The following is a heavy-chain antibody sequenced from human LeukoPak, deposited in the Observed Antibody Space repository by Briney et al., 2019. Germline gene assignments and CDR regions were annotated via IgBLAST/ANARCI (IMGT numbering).Heavy chain of an antibody. CDR3: GRDRYGDYDIDY. Sequence: GGSLRLFCAASGFTFSSYAMSWVRQAPGKGLEWVSAISGSGGSTYYADSVKGRFTISRDNSKNTLYLQMNSLRAEDTAVYYCGRDRYGDYDIDYWGQGTLVTVSS. CDR2: ISGSGGST. D-gene: IGHD4-17*01. V-gene: IGHV3-23*01. CDR1: GFTFSSYA. J-gene: IGHJ4*02.